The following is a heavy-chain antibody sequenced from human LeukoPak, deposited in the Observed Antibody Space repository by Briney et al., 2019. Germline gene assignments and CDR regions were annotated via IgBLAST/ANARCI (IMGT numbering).Heavy chain of an antibody. D-gene: IGHD5-18*01. CDR2: IQYDGSNK. J-gene: IGHJ4*02. CDR1: GFTFSSYG. CDR3: AKDAGYSYGYYPDY. V-gene: IGHV3-30*02. Sequence: PGGSLRLSCAASGFTFSSYGMYWVRQAPGKGLEWVAFIQYDGSNKYYADSVKGRFTISRDNSKNTLYLQMNSLRAEDTAVYYCAKDAGYSYGYYPDYWGQGTLVTVSS.